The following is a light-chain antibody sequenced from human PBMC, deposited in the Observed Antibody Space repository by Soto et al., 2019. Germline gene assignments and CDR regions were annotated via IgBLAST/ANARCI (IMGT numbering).Light chain of an antibody. Sequence: QPVLTQSSSASASLGSSVKLTCTLSSGHSSYIIAWNQQQPGKAPRYLMKLEGSGSYNKGSGVPDRFSGSSSGADRYLTISNLQFEDEADYYCETWDSNTAVFGGGTQLTVL. J-gene: IGLJ7*01. V-gene: IGLV4-60*02. CDR1: SGHSSYI. CDR2: LEGSGSY. CDR3: ETWDSNTAV.